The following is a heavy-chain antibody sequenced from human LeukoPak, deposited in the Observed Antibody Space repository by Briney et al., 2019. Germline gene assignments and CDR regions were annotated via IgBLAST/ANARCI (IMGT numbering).Heavy chain of an antibody. J-gene: IGHJ4*02. D-gene: IGHD3-9*01. Sequence: GSLRLSCVASGLSVSSNYMTWVRQAPGKGLEWVSVIYRDGSSYYAESVKGRYTISRDNSKNTLYIQMNSLRAEDTAVYYCARSFYDILIGYYQYFDYWGQGTLVTVSS. CDR3: ARSFYDILIGYYQYFDY. V-gene: IGHV3-66*01. CDR2: IYRDGSS. CDR1: GLSVSSNY.